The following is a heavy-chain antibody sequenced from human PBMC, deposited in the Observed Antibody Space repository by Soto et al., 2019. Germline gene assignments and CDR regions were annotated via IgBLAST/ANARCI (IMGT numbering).Heavy chain of an antibody. CDR1: GYSFASYW. CDR3: ARYPLYIVVLPAKGR. D-gene: IGHD2-2*01. Sequence: GESLKISCKGSGYSFASYWISWVRQMPGKGLEWMGRIDPSDSYTNYSPSFQGHVTISADKSISTAYLQWSSLKASDTAMYYCARYPLYIVVLPAKGRWGQGTLVTVSS. V-gene: IGHV5-10-1*01. CDR2: IDPSDSYT. J-gene: IGHJ4*02.